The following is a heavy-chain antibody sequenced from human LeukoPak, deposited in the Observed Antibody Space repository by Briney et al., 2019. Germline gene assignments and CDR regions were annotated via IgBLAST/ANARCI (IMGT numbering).Heavy chain of an antibody. Sequence: PAASVKVSCKASGGTFSSYAISWVRQAPGQGLEWMGGIIPIFGTANYAQKFQGRVTITADESTSTAYMELSSLRSEDTAVYYCAREKLTGYGHQNWYFDLWGRGTLVTVSS. CDR3: AREKLTGYGHQNWYFDL. CDR2: IIPIFGTA. J-gene: IGHJ2*01. V-gene: IGHV1-69*13. D-gene: IGHD3-9*01. CDR1: GGTFSSYA.